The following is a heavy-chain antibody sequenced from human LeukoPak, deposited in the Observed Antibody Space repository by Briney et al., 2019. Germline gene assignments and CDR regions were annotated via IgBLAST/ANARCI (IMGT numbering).Heavy chain of an antibody. Sequence: ASVKVSCKASGYTFTSYDINWVRQATGQGLEWMGWMNPNSGNTGYAQKFQGGVTMTRNTSISTAYMELSSLRSEDTAVYYCASGKAARRTNWFDPWGQGTLVTVSS. CDR3: ASGKAARRTNWFDP. CDR2: MNPNSGNT. J-gene: IGHJ5*02. D-gene: IGHD6-6*01. V-gene: IGHV1-8*01. CDR1: GYTFTSYD.